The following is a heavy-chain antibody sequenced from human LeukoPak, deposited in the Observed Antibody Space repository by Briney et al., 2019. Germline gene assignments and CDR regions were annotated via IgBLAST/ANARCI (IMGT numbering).Heavy chain of an antibody. CDR2: INPNSGGT. CDR1: GYTFTGYY. J-gene: IGHJ6*02. V-gene: IGHV1-2*02. CDR3: ARDTIAARTTVNYYYYGMDV. Sequence: GASVKVSCKASGYTFTGYYMHWVRQAPGQGLEWMGWINPNSGGTNYARKFQGRVTMTRDTSISTAYMELSRLRSDDTAVYYCARDTIAARTTVNYYYYGMDVWGQGTTVTVSS. D-gene: IGHD6-6*01.